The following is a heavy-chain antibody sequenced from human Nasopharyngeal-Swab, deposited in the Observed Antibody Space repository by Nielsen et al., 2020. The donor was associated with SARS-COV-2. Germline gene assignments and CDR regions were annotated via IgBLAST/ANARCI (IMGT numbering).Heavy chain of an antibody. CDR2: ISGSGGST. CDR1: GFTFSSYA. J-gene: IGHJ4*02. CDR3: AKRGVSANRLYYFEN. Sequence: GESLKISCAASGFTFSSYAMSWVRQAPGKGLEWVSAISGSGGSTYYADSVKGRFTISRDNSKNTLYLQMNSLRAEDTAVYYCAKRGVSANRLYYFENWGQGTLVTVSS. V-gene: IGHV3-23*01. D-gene: IGHD2/OR15-2a*01.